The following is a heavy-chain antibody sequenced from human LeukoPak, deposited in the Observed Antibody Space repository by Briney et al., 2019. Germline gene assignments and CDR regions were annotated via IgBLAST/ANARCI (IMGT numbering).Heavy chain of an antibody. CDR1: GYTFTGYY. CDR3: ARDGHSSSWYFY. V-gene: IGHV1-46*01. CDR2: INPSGGST. J-gene: IGHJ4*02. Sequence: ASVKVSCKASGYTFTGYYMHWVRQAPGQGLEWMGIINPSGGSTSYAQKFQGRVTITADESTSTAYMELSSLRSEDTAVYYCARDGHSSSWYFYWGQGTLVTVSS. D-gene: IGHD6-13*01.